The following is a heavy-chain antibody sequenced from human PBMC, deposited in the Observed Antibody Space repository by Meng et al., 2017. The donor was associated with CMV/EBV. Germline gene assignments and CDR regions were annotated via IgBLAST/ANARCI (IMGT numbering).Heavy chain of an antibody. J-gene: IGHJ6*02. D-gene: IGHD3-10*01. CDR2: ISYDGSNK. Sequence: GESLKISCAASGFTFSSYSMNWVRQAPGKGLEWVAVISYDGSNKYYADSVKGRFTISRDNSKNTLYLQMNSLRAEDTAVYYCARDLGGVIRFYYYYGMDVWGQGTTVTVSS. CDR3: ARDLGGVIRFYYYYGMDV. V-gene: IGHV3-30*03. CDR1: GFTFSSYS.